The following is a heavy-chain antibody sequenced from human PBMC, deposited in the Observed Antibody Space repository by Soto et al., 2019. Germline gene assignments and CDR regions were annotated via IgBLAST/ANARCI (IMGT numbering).Heavy chain of an antibody. CDR1: GYTFTSYA. V-gene: IGHV1-3*01. J-gene: IGHJ4*02. Sequence: QVQLVQSGAEVKKPGASVKVSCKASGYTFTSYAMHWVRQAPGQRLEWMGWINAGNGNTKYSQKFRGRVTITRDTSASTAYMELSSLRSEDTAVYYCARAFKLLRYFDWPHYYFDYWGQGTLVTVSS. CDR3: ARAFKLLRYFDWPHYYFDY. CDR2: INAGNGNT. D-gene: IGHD3-9*01.